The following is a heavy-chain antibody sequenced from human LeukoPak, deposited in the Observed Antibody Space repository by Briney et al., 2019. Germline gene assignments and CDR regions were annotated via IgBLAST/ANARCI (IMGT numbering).Heavy chain of an antibody. V-gene: IGHV3-43*01. CDR1: GFTFSTYW. CDR2: LSWDGGSE. Sequence: PGGSLRLSCAASGFTFSTYWMHWVRQAPGKGLVWVSLLSWDGGSEYYADSVRGRFTISRDNRRGSLFLQMKSLKTEDSALYFCARDRGGNTAGFDSWGQGTLVTVSS. CDR3: ARDRGGNTAGFDS. J-gene: IGHJ4*02. D-gene: IGHD4-23*01.